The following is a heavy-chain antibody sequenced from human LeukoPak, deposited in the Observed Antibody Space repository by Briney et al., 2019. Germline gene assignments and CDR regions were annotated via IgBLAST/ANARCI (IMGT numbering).Heavy chain of an antibody. J-gene: IGHJ4*02. D-gene: IGHD5-12*01. Sequence: TGRSLRLSCAASGFTFSSYWMHWVRQAPGKGLEWVSGISWNSGSIGYADSVKGRFTISRDNAKNSLYLQMNSLRAEDTALYYCVNSGYKRREGDYWGQGTLVTVSS. CDR2: ISWNSGSI. V-gene: IGHV3-9*01. CDR3: VNSGYKRREGDY. CDR1: GFTFSSYW.